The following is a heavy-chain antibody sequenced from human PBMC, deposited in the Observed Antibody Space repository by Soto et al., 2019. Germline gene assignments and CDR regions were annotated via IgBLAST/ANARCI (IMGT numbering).Heavy chain of an antibody. CDR2: IYYSGSA. J-gene: IGHJ6*02. V-gene: IGHV4-59*01. CDR3: ALSSGWYDYYYYGMDV. Sequence: PSVTLSLTCTVSGGSITTYHLSWIRQSPGKGLEWIGYIYYSGSAYNNPSLNSRVTMSIDTSKSQLSLQLSSVTAADTAVYYCALSSGWYDYYYYGMDVWGQGTTVTVSS. D-gene: IGHD6-19*01. CDR1: GGSITTYH.